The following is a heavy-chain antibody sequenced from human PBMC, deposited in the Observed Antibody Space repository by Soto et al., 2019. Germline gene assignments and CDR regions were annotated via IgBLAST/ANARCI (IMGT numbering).Heavy chain of an antibody. Sequence: LRLSCAGSGFTFSIYSMTWVRQAPGKGLEWVATIREDGSEKFYVDSVKGRFTISRDNAENSVFLQMSSLRVDDTAVYFCARLLGEERSCYRPAEYWGQGALVTVSS. CDR3: ARLLGEERSCYRPAEY. CDR1: GFTFSIYS. CDR2: IREDGSEK. V-gene: IGHV3-7*01. J-gene: IGHJ4*02. D-gene: IGHD3-16*02.